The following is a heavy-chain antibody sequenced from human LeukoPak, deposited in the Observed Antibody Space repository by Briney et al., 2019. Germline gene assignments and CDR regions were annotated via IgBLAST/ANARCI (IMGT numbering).Heavy chain of an antibody. CDR2: ISYDGSNK. Sequence: GGSLRLSCAASGFTFSSYAMHWVRQAPGKGLEWVAVISYDGSNKYYADSVKGRFTISRDNSKNTLYLQMNSLRAEDTAVYYCAIQQDVGLKDWGQGTLVTVSS. CDR1: GFTFSSYA. J-gene: IGHJ4*02. CDR3: AIQQDVGLKD. D-gene: IGHD1-1*01. V-gene: IGHV3-30*04.